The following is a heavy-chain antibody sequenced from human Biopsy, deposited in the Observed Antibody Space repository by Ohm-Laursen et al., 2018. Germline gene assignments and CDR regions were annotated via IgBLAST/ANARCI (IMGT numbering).Heavy chain of an antibody. CDR1: GFSFNDYY. CDR3: ARLQGMQLQKNYFDY. D-gene: IGHD2-15*01. J-gene: IGHJ4*02. CDR2: ISNSGGTI. Sequence: SLRLSCSASGFSFNDYYMSWIRQAPGKRLEWVSYISNSGGTIFYADSVKGRFTVSRDNAKNSLYLHMSSLRADDTAVYYWARLQGMQLQKNYFDYWGLGTPVTVSS. V-gene: IGHV3-11*01.